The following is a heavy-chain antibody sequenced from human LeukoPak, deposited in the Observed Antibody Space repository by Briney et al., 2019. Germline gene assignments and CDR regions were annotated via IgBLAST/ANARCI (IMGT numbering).Heavy chain of an antibody. J-gene: IGHJ4*02. CDR2: ISVSSSTK. CDR1: GFSVSDYE. Sequence: RGSLRLSCAASGFSVSDYEMNWVRQAPGKGLEWVSFISVSSSTKYYADSVKGRFTISRDNSKNTLYLQMNSLRAEDTAVYYCAKDDYYDTSGYRDWGQGTLVTVSS. CDR3: AKDDYYDTSGYRD. V-gene: IGHV3-48*03. D-gene: IGHD3-22*01.